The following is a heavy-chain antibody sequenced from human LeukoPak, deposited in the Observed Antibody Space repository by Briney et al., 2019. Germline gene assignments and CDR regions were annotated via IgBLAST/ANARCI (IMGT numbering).Heavy chain of an antibody. J-gene: IGHJ4*02. Sequence: ASLKVSCKTSGYSFTRYYMHCVRQAPGQGLEWMGWINPKNGGTNYPQKFRGRVTMTTDTSVSTAYMELSSLASDDTAVYYCARRGDYFDYWGQGTLVTVSS. CDR2: INPKNGGT. CDR1: GYSFTRYY. V-gene: IGHV1-2*02. CDR3: ARRGDYFDY.